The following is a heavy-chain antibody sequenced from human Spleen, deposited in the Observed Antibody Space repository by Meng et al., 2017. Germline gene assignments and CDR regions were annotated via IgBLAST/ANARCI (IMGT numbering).Heavy chain of an antibody. J-gene: IGHJ5*01. CDR1: GGSISNSNYY. D-gene: IGHD2-15*01. V-gene: IGHV4-39*01. CDR3: ARYLYGGSRYTNLFDA. CDR2: VYDSGDT. Sequence: QLQLQESGPGMVKPSETLSLTCTVSGGSISNSNYYWGWIRQPPGKGLEFIGSVYDSGDTYYNPSLKSRVTVSVDTSKNQFSLKLSSVTAADTAVYWCARYLYGGSRYTNLFDAWGQGTLVTVSS.